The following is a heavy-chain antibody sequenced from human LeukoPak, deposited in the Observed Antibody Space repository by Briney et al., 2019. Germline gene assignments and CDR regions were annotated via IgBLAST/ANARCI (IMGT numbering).Heavy chain of an antibody. CDR2: INHSGST. CDR1: GGSFSGYY. D-gene: IGHD2/OR15-2a*01. J-gene: IGHJ6*02. V-gene: IGHV4-34*01. Sequence: PSETLSLTCAVYGGSFSGYYWSWIRQPPGKGLEWIGEINHSGSTNYNPSLKSRVTISVDTSKNQFSLKLSSVTAADTAVYYCARVSHLLYYYYYYGMDVWGQGTTVTVSS. CDR3: ARVSHLLYYYYYYGMDV.